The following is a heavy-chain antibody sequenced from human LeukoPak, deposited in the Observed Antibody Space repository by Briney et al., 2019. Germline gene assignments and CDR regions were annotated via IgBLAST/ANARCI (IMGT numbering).Heavy chain of an antibody. D-gene: IGHD6-6*01. CDR1: GFTFSSYA. V-gene: IGHV3-23*01. CDR2: ISGSGGST. Sequence: GGSLRLSCAASGFTFSSYAMSWVRQAPGKGLEWVSAISGSGGSTYYADSVEGRFTISRDNSKNTLYLQMNSLRAEDTAVYYCAKGGASSSSYADYWGQGTLVTVSS. J-gene: IGHJ4*02. CDR3: AKGGASSSSYADY.